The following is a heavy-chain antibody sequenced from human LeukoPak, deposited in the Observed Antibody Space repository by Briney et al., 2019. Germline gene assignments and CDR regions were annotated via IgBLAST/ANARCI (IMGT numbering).Heavy chain of an antibody. Sequence: PSETLSLTCTVSGGSISSSSYYWGWIRQPPGKGLEGIGSICYSGSTYYTPSLRVRVTISVDTSKNQFSLKLSSVTAADTAVYYCARRSRGWFDYWGQGTLVTVSS. CDR3: ARRSRGWFDY. CDR2: ICYSGST. J-gene: IGHJ5*01. D-gene: IGHD2-15*01. CDR1: GGSISSSSYY. V-gene: IGHV4-39*01.